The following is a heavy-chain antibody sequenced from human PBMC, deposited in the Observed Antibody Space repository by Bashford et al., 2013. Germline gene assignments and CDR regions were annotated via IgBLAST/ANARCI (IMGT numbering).Heavy chain of an antibody. CDR2: IDWDDDK. D-gene: IGHD3-16*01. V-gene: IGHV2-70*01. CDR1: GFSLSTSGMC. Sequence: SGPTLVKPTQTLTLTCTFSGFSLSTSGMCVSWIRQPPGKALEWLALIDWDDDKYYSTSLKTRLTISKDTSKNQVVLTMTNMDPVDTATYYCARISAQGVGELGVMDYWGQGTLVTVSS. J-gene: IGHJ4*02. CDR3: ARISAQGVGELGVMDY.